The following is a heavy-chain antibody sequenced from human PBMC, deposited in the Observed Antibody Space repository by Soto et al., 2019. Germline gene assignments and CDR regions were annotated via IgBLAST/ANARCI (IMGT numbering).Heavy chain of an antibody. CDR1: GFSLSTSGVG. CDR3: AHRLGTGTTESFDY. J-gene: IGHJ4*02. D-gene: IGHD1-1*01. V-gene: IGHV2-5*02. Sequence: SGPTLVNPTQTLTLTCTFSGFSLSTSGVGVGWIRQPPGKALEWLALIYWDDDKHYSPSLKSRLTITKDTSKNQVVLTMTNMDPVDTATYYCAHRLGTGTTESFDYWGQGTLVTVSS. CDR2: IYWDDDK.